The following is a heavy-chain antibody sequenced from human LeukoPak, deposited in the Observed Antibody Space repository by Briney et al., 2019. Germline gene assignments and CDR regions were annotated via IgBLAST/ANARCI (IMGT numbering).Heavy chain of an antibody. V-gene: IGHV4-59*08. Sequence: PSETLSLTCTVSGGSISSYYWSWIRQPPEKGLEWIGYIYYSGSTNYNPSLKSRVTISVDTSKNQFSLKLSSVTAADTAVYYCARLTVGATRCFDYWGQGTLVTVSS. CDR2: IYYSGST. CDR1: GGSISSYY. CDR3: ARLTVGATRCFDY. D-gene: IGHD1-26*01. J-gene: IGHJ4*02.